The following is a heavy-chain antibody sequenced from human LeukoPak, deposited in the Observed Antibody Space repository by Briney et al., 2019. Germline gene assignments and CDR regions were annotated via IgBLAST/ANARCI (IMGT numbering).Heavy chain of an antibody. J-gene: IGHJ3*02. CDR3: AKVDIVAPGAFDI. CDR2: ISGSGGST. V-gene: IGHV3-23*01. Sequence: GGSLRLSCAASGFTFSSYAMSWVRQAPGKGLEWVSAISGSGGSTYYADSVKGRFTISRDNSKNTLYLQMNSRRAEDTAVYYCAKVDIVAPGAFDIWGQGTMVTVSS. D-gene: IGHD5-12*01. CDR1: GFTFSSYA.